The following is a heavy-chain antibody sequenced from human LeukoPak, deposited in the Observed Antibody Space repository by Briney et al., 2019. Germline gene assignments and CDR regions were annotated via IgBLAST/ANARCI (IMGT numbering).Heavy chain of an antibody. CDR1: GGSISSSSYY. CDR3: VSSTANGDY. CDR2: IYYTGST. D-gene: IGHD2-2*01. V-gene: IGHV4-39*07. Sequence: SETLSLTCTVSGGSISSSSYYWGWIRQPPGKGLEWIGTIYYTGSTYYNPSLKSRVTISVDTSKNQFSLKLSSVTAADTAVYYCVSSTANGDYWGQGTLVTVSS. J-gene: IGHJ4*02.